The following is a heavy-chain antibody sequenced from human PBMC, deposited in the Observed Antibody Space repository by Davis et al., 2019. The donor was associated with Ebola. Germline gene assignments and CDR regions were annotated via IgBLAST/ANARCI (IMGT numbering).Heavy chain of an antibody. CDR1: GYTFTSYG. CDR3: ARAYYGSGRTWAGAFDI. J-gene: IGHJ3*02. V-gene: IGHV1-18*01. D-gene: IGHD3-10*01. Sequence: ASVKVSCKASGYTFTSYGISWVRQAPGQGLEWMGWISAYNGNTNYAQKLQGRVTMTTDASTSTAYMELRSLRSDDTAVYYCARAYYGSGRTWAGAFDIWGQGTMVTVSS. CDR2: ISAYNGNT.